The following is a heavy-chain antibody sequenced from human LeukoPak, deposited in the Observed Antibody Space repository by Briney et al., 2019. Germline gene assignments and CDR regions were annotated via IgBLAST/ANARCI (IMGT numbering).Heavy chain of an antibody. Sequence: GGSLRLSCAASGFTFSSSWMTWVRQAPGKGLEWVANIKQDGSEKYYVDSVKGRFTISRDNAENSLYLQMNSLRAEDTAVYYCARKFPVDYWGQGTLVTVSS. CDR1: GFTFSSSW. V-gene: IGHV3-7*01. J-gene: IGHJ4*02. CDR3: ARKFPVDY. CDR2: IKQDGSEK.